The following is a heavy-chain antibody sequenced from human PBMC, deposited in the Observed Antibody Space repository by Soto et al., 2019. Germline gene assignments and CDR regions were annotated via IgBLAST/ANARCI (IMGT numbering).Heavy chain of an antibody. V-gene: IGHV4-4*07. CDR1: GGSISSYY. J-gene: IGHJ6*02. CDR3: ARGVVRYFDWARPSYCYGMDV. D-gene: IGHD3-9*01. CDR2: IYTSGST. Sequence: QVQLQESGPGLVKPSETLSLTCTDSGGSISSYYWSWIRQPAGKGLEWIGRIYTSGSTNYNPSHKSRVTLSVDTSTSQCSLRLSSVTAADTAVYYCARGVVRYFDWARPSYCYGMDVWGQGTTVTVSS.